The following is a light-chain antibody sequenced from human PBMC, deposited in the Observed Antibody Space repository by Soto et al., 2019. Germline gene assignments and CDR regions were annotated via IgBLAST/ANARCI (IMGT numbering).Light chain of an antibody. CDR2: ATS. Sequence: DIQLTQSPSLLSASVGDRVTITCRASQGLNSYLAWYQKKAGKAPQLLIYATSTLQTGVPSRFSGSRSGTEFTLTINSVQPEDFATYYCQRLNSNLLFSFGPGTTVDLK. CDR3: QRLNSNLLFS. V-gene: IGKV1-9*01. J-gene: IGKJ3*01. CDR1: QGLNSY.